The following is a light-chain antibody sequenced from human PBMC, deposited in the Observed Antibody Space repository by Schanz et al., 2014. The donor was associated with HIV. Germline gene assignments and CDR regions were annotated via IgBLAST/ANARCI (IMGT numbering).Light chain of an antibody. Sequence: QSVLTQPPSVSAAPGQKVTISCSGSNSNIGNNYVSWYQQLPGTAPKLLIYDNNRRPSGIPDRFSGSKSGTSATLGITGLQAEDEADYYCQSFDSSVSGVVFGGGTKLTVL. CDR3: QSFDSSVSGVV. V-gene: IGLV1-51*01. CDR1: NSNIGNNY. CDR2: DNN. J-gene: IGLJ2*01.